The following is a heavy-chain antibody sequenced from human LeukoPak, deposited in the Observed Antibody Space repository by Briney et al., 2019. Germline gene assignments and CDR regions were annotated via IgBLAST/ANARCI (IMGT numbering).Heavy chain of an antibody. CDR2: INPNSGGT. Sequence: GASVKVSCKASGYTFTGYYMHWVRQAPGQGLEWMGWINPNSGGTNYAQKFQGWVTMTRDTSISTAYMELRSLRSDDTAVYYCVRDIVVVVAATLFDYWGQGTLVTVSS. CDR3: VRDIVVVVAATLFDY. V-gene: IGHV1-2*04. D-gene: IGHD2-15*01. CDR1: GYTFTGYY. J-gene: IGHJ4*02.